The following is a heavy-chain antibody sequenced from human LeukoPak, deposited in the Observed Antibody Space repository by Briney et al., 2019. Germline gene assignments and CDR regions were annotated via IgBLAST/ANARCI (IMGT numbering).Heavy chain of an antibody. CDR1: GYTFTVYY. CDR3: ARAPSPTVTYFDY. D-gene: IGHD4-17*01. J-gene: IGHJ4*02. V-gene: IGHV1-2*02. CDR2: INPDSGGT. Sequence: ASVKVSCKASGYTFTVYYIYWVRQAPGQGIEWMGWINPDSGGTNYAQKSQGRVTMTRDTSISTAYMELSRLRSDDTAVYYCARAPSPTVTYFDYWGQGTLVTVSS.